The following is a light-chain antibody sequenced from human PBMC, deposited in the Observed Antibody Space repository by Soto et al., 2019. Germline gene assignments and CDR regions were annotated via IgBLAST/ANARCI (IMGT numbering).Light chain of an antibody. J-gene: IGKJ4*01. CDR2: EAS. V-gene: IGKV3-11*01. Sequence: EIVLTQSPATLSLSPGERATLSFRASQSVNNFLAWYQQRPGQAPRLLMYEASNRATGVPARFSGSGSGTDFTLTISSLEPEDFAVYYCQQYNNWPPLTFGGGTKVDI. CDR3: QQYNNWPPLT. CDR1: QSVNNF.